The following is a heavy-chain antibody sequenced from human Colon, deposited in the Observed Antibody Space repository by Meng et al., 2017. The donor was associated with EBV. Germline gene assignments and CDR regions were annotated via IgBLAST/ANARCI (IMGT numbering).Heavy chain of an antibody. CDR2: IPHSESA. CDR3: ANFGHSPRRNYFDY. V-gene: IGHV4-30-4*01. CDR1: GCSISGVNYY. J-gene: IGHJ4*02. Sequence: LWGAGPGVVESSQTLSAPCIVSGCSISGVNYYCRWIRQPHGKGLEGIGYIPHSESADYNTSLKSRVSISVDTSKNKFYINLYFIMTADRAVYSCANFGHSPRRNYFDYWGQGTLVTVSS. D-gene: IGHD3-3*01.